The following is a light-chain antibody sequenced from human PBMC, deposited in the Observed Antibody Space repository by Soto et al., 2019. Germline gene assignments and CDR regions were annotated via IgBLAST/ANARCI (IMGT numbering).Light chain of an antibody. Sequence: DIQMTQSPSILSASVGDRVTITCRASQSISNWLAWYQQKPGKAPNLLIYTASTLASGVPSRFSGSGSGTEFTLTISSLQPDDFATYYCQQYSAYSPKYTFGQGTKLEI. J-gene: IGKJ2*01. CDR2: TAS. V-gene: IGKV1-5*03. CDR3: QQYSAYSPKYT. CDR1: QSISNW.